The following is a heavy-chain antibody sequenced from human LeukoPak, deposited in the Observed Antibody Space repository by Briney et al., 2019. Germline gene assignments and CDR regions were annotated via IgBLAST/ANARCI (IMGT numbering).Heavy chain of an antibody. CDR3: AGSWSPYDAFDI. V-gene: IGHV3-7*01. D-gene: IGHD6-13*01. J-gene: IGHJ3*02. Sequence: GGSLRLSCVASGFTFVSHWMTWVRQAPGKGLEWVANIKQDGSEKYYVDSVKGRFTISRDNAKNSLYLQMHSLTAEDTAVYYCAGSWSPYDAFDIWGQGTMVTVSS. CDR1: GFTFVSHW. CDR2: IKQDGSEK.